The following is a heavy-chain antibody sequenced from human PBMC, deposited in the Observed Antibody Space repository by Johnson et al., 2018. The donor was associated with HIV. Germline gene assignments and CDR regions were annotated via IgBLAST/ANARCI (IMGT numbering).Heavy chain of an antibody. CDR2: ISHDGRNE. D-gene: IGHD1-26*01. V-gene: IGHV3-30*18. CDR1: GFTFTNYG. J-gene: IGHJ3*02. CDR3: AKEPAVGYSGSFSGAFDI. Sequence: QVQLVESGGGVVQPGRSLRLSCAASGFTFTNYGMHWVRQAPGKGLEWVAVISHDGRNEYYTESVGGRFTISRDNSKNTLHLQMNSLRAEATAVYYCAKEPAVGYSGSFSGAFDIWGQGTLVTVSS.